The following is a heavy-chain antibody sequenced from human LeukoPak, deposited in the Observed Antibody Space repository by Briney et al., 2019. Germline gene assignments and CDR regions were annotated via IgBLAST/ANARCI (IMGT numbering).Heavy chain of an antibody. Sequence: ASVKVSCKASGYTFSDYYMHWVRQAPGQGVEWMGWINPNSGGTNYAQKFEGRVTMTRDTSITTAYMELSRLTSDDTAVYYCAREDSGWYVDYWGQGTLVTVSS. CDR1: GYTFSDYY. J-gene: IGHJ4*02. CDR3: AREDSGWYVDY. CDR2: INPNSGGT. V-gene: IGHV1-2*02. D-gene: IGHD6-19*01.